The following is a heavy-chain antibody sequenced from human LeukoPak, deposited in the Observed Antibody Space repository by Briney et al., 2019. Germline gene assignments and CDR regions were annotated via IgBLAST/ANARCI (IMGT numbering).Heavy chain of an antibody. Sequence: GGSLRLSCAASGFTFSSYSMNWVRQAPGRGLEWVSSISSSSSYIYYAYSVKGRFTISRDNAKNSLYLQMHSLSDEATAVYYCARVEMYRSSWYKYYYYGMDVWGQGTTVTVSS. D-gene: IGHD6-13*01. V-gene: IGHV3-21*01. CDR3: ARVEMYRSSWYKYYYYGMDV. CDR2: ISSSSSYI. J-gene: IGHJ6*02. CDR1: GFTFSSYS.